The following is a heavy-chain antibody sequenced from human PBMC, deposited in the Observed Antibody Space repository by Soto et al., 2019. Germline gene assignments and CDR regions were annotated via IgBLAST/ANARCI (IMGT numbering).Heavy chain of an antibody. CDR2: ISYDGSNK. D-gene: IGHD3-16*01. Sequence: GGSLRLSCAASGFTFSSYAMHWVRQAPGKGLEWVAVISYDGSNKYYADSVKGRFTISRDNSKNTLYLQMNSLRAEDTAVYYCARTQSRGGAASSDAFDIWGQGTMVTVSS. CDR1: GFTFSSYA. V-gene: IGHV3-30-3*01. CDR3: ARTQSRGGAASSDAFDI. J-gene: IGHJ3*02.